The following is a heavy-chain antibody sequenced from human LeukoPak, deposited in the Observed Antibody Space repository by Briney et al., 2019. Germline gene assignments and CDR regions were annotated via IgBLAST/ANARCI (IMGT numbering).Heavy chain of an antibody. V-gene: IGHV3-53*01. CDR3: ARDSGRRQQLTYYYYYGMDV. Sequence: GGSLRLSCAASGFTVSSNYMSWVRQAPGKGLEWVSVIYSGGSTYYADSVKGRFTISRDNSKNTLYLQMNSLRAEDTAVYYCARDSGRRQQLTYYYYYGMDVWGQGTTVTVSS. CDR2: IYSGGST. D-gene: IGHD6-13*01. J-gene: IGHJ6*02. CDR1: GFTVSSNY.